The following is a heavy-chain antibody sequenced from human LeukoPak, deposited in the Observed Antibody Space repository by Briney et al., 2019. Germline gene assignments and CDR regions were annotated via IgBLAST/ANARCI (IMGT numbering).Heavy chain of an antibody. CDR2: TYYRSKWYN. CDR3: ARDLPRGNYCFDY. J-gene: IGHJ4*02. Sequence: SQTLSLTCAISGDSVSSNSAAWNWIRQSPSRGLEWLGRTYYRSKWYNDYAVSVRGQITISPDTAKDQCSLQLNSVTPGDTAVYYCARDLPRGNYCFDYWGRGTLVTVSS. V-gene: IGHV6-1*01. D-gene: IGHD1-7*01. CDR1: GDSVSSNSAA.